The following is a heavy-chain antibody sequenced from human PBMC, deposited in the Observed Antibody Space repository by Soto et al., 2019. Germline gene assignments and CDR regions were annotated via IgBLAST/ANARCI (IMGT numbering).Heavy chain of an antibody. CDR3: ATSNNSSSRYYYYYYGMDV. D-gene: IGHD6-6*01. CDR1: GYSFTSYW. CDR2: TYPGDSDT. V-gene: IGHV5-51*01. J-gene: IGHJ6*02. Sequence: GESLKISCNGSGYSFTSYWIGWVRQMPGKGLEWMGITYPGDSDTRYSPSFQGQVTISADKSISTAYLQWSSLKASDTAMYYCATSNNSSSRYYYYYYGMDVWGQGTTVTVSS.